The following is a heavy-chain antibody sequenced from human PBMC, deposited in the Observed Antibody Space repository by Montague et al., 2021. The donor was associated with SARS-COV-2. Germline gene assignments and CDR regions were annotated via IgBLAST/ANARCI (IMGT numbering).Heavy chain of an antibody. CDR3: AVNSNYYYYYGMDV. V-gene: IGHV4-4*02. J-gene: IGHJ6*02. CDR2: ISHSGGT. Sequence: SETLSLTCAVSGGSISSGTWWTWVRQPPGKGLEWIGEISHSGGTNYNPSLKSRVTISVDKSKNQFSLNLNSVTAADTAVYYCAVNSNYYYYYGMDVWGQGTTVTVSS. CDR1: GGSISSGTW. D-gene: IGHD4-11*01.